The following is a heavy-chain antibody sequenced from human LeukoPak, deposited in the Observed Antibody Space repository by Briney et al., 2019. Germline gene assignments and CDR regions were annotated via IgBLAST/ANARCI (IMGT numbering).Heavy chain of an antibody. D-gene: IGHD6-13*01. V-gene: IGHV4-59*01. Sequence: SETLFLTCSVSGGSISSYYWSWIRQPPGKGLEWIGYIYYSGSTNYNPSLKSRVTISVDTSENQLSLKLSSVTAADTALYYCARAHTSSWYMDYWGQGTLVTVSS. CDR2: IYYSGST. CDR1: GGSISSYY. CDR3: ARAHTSSWYMDY. J-gene: IGHJ4*02.